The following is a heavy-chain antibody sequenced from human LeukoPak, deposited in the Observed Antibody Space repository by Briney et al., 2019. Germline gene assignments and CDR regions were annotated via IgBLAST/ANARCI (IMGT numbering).Heavy chain of an antibody. J-gene: IGHJ4*02. CDR1: GFTFSTYA. V-gene: IGHV3-30-3*01. CDR3: ARVYCSGGSCTEFDY. CDR2: ISYDGSNK. D-gene: IGHD2-15*01. Sequence: GGSLRLSCAASGFTFSTYAVHWVRQAPGKGLEWVAVISYDGSNKYYADSVKGRFTISRDNSKNTLYLQMNSLRAEDTAVYYCARVYCSGGSCTEFDYWGQGTLVTVSS.